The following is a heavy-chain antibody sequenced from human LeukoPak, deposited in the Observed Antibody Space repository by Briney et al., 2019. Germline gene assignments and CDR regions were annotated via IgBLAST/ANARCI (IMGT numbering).Heavy chain of an antibody. V-gene: IGHV1-46*01. CDR3: SREDSNPTHIYFYYGMDG. CDR1: GGTFSSYA. D-gene: IGHD4-11*01. Sequence: ASVKVSCKASGGTFSSYAISWVRQPPGKGLEWMGLINPSGCSTSHAQQFQGRVTMTRDTSTSTVHMEMSRLRSEDTAVYYRSREDSNPTHIYFYYGMDGWGEGTKVTVSS. CDR2: INPSGCST. J-gene: IGHJ6*02.